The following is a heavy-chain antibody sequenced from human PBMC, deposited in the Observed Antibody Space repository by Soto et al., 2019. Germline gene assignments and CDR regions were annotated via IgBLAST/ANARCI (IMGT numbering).Heavy chain of an antibody. CDR3: ARAHFNYDFWSGYQTDAFDI. CDR2: ISSSSSYI. Sequence: PGGSLRLSCAASGFTFSSYSMNWVRQAPGKGLEWVSSISSSSSYIYYADSVKGRFTISRDNAKNSLYLQMNSLRAEDTAVYYCARAHFNYDFWSGYQTDAFDIWGQGTMVTVSS. J-gene: IGHJ3*02. CDR1: GFTFSSYS. V-gene: IGHV3-21*01. D-gene: IGHD3-3*01.